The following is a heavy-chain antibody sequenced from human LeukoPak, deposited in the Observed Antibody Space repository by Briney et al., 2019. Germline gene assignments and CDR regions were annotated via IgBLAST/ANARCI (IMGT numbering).Heavy chain of an antibody. J-gene: IGHJ4*02. CDR3: ARGHGYH. V-gene: IGHV1-8*02. CDR2: MNPNSDNT. Sequence: ASVKVSCKTSGYTFRSYEINWVRQATGRGLEWMGWMNPNSDNTGYAEKFQGRVTLTSNTSISTAYMELSSLRSEDTAVYYCARGHGYHWGQGTLVTVSS. CDR1: GYTFRSYE. D-gene: IGHD6-13*01.